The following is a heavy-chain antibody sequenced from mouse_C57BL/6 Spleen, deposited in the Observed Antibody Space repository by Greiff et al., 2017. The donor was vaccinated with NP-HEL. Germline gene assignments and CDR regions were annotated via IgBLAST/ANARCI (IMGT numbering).Heavy chain of an antibody. D-gene: IGHD3-3*01. J-gene: IGHJ4*01. CDR3: ARKGLDYYAMDY. CDR1: GSSITSAY. Sequence: EVQLVESGPGLAKPSQTLSLTCSVTGSSITSAYWNWIRTFPGNKLEYMGYISYSGSTYYNPSLKSRISITRDTSKNQYYLQLNSVTTEDTATYYCARKGLDYYAMDYWGQGTSVTVSS. CDR2: ISYSGST. V-gene: IGHV3-8*01.